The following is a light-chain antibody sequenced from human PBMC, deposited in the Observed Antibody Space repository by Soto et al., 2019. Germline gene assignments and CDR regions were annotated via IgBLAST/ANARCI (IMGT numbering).Light chain of an antibody. CDR1: SSDVGSYNL. J-gene: IGLJ2*01. V-gene: IGLV2-23*01. CDR3: CSYAGSSPWV. Sequence: QSALTQPASVSGSPGQSITISCTGTSSDVGSYNLVSWYQQHPGKAPKLMIYEGSKRPSGVSNRFSGSKSGNTASLTISGLQAEDEADYYCCSYAGSSPWVFGGVTKHTVL. CDR2: EGS.